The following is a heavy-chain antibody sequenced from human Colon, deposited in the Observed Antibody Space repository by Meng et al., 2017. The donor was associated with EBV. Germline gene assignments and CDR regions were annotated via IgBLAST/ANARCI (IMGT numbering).Heavy chain of an antibody. V-gene: IGHV4-30-2*01. CDR2: IYHSGST. Sequence: LKLQESGSGLVKPSQTLSLTCVVSGDSISNGGYSWSWIRKPLGKGLEWIGYIYHSGSTKYNPSLKSRVIISIDTSKNQFSLNLSSVTAADTAEYYCARDTSTWGNKGLDHWGQGILVTVSS. D-gene: IGHD7-27*01. CDR1: GDSISNGGYS. J-gene: IGHJ4*02. CDR3: ARDTSTWGNKGLDH.